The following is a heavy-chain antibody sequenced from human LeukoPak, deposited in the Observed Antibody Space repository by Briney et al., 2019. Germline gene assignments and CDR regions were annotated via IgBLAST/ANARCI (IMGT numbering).Heavy chain of an antibody. J-gene: IGHJ3*02. CDR1: GGSFSGYY. V-gene: IGHV4-34*01. CDR2: INHSGST. Sequence: SETLSLTCAVYGGSFSGYYWSWIRQPPGKGLEWIGEINHSGSTNYNPSLKSRVTISVDTSKNQFSLKLSSVTAADTAAYYCAMAGIAAAGTFGAFDIWGQGTMVTVSS. CDR3: AMAGIAAAGTFGAFDI. D-gene: IGHD6-13*01.